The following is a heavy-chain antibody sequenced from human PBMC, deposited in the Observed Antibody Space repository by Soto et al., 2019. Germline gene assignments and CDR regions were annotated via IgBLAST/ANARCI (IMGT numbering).Heavy chain of an antibody. J-gene: IGHJ6*02. Sequence: GESLKISCKGSGYSFTSYWISWVRQMPGKGLEWMGRIDPSDSYTNYSPSFQGHVTISADKSISTAYLQWSSLKASDTAMYYCARLNIHYTAMVRGVPDYYYYGMDVWGQGTTVTVSS. D-gene: IGHD3-10*01. CDR2: IDPSDSYT. CDR1: GYSFTSYW. V-gene: IGHV5-10-1*01. CDR3: ARLNIHYTAMVRGVPDYYYYGMDV.